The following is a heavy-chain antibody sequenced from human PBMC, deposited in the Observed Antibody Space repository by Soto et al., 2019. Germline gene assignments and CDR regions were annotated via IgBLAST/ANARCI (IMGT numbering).Heavy chain of an antibody. CDR3: ASPPRYDFWSGYYTGNYYFDY. CDR1: GGTFSSYA. J-gene: IGHJ4*02. V-gene: IGHV1-69*01. CDR2: IIPIFGTA. D-gene: IGHD3-3*01. Sequence: QVQLVQSGAEVKKPGSSVKVSCKASGGTFSSYAISWVRQAPGQGLEWMGGIIPIFGTANYAQKFQGRVTITADESTSTAYMELSSLRFEDTAVYYCASPPRYDFWSGYYTGNYYFDYWGQGTLVTVSS.